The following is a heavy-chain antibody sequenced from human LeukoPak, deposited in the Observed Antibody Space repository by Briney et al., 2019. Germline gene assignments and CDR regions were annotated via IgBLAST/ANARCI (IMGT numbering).Heavy chain of an antibody. D-gene: IGHD1-26*01. CDR1: GGSISSGSYY. J-gene: IGHJ4*02. CDR2: IYTSGST. CDR3: ARDASGRKDY. V-gene: IGHV4-61*02. Sequence: SQTLSLTCTVSGGSISSGSYYWSWIRQPAGKGLEWIGRIYTSGSTSYNPSLKSRVTISVDTSKNQFSLKLSSVTAADTAVYYCARDASGRKDYWGQGTLVTVSS.